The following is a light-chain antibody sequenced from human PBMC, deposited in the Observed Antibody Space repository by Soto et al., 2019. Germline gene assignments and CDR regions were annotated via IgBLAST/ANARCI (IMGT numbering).Light chain of an antibody. Sequence: QSVLTQPASVSGSPGQSITISCTGTSSDVGSYNLVSWYQQHPGKAPKLMIYEVSKRPSGVSNRFSGSKSGNTASLTISGLQAEDEADYYCFSYAGSSTFVVFGGGTKLTAL. V-gene: IGLV2-23*02. CDR1: SSDVGSYNL. J-gene: IGLJ2*01. CDR3: FSYAGSSTFVV. CDR2: EVS.